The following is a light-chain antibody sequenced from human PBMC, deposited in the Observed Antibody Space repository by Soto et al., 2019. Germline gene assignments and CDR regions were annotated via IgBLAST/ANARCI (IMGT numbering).Light chain of an antibody. CDR1: SSDVATYDF. Sequence: SALTQPRSVSGSPGQSVTISCTGTSSDVATYDFVSWYQQHPGKAPRLMISDVSERPSGVPDRFSGSKSGNTASLTISGLQAEDEADYYCCLYAVTFYVFGTGTKVTVL. V-gene: IGLV2-11*01. CDR2: DVS. J-gene: IGLJ1*01. CDR3: CLYAVTFYV.